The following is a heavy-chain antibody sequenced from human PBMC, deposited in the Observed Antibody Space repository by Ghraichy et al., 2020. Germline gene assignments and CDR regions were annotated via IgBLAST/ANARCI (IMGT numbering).Heavy chain of an antibody. CDR2: IYYSGST. D-gene: IGHD1-26*01. CDR3: ARDSGSVESYYYGMDV. J-gene: IGHJ6*02. Sequence: SATLSLTCTVSGGSISSYYWSWIRQPPGNGLEWIGYIYYSGSTNYNPSLQSRVTISVDTSKNQFSLKLSSVTAADTAVYYCARDSGSVESYYYGMDVWGQGPTVTVSS. V-gene: IGHV4-59*01. CDR1: GGSISSYY.